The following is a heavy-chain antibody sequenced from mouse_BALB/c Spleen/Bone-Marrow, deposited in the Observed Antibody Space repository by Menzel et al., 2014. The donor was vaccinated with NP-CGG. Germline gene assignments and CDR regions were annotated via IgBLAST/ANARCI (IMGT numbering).Heavy chain of an antibody. CDR1: GYAFXSYW. CDR2: IYPGDGDT. Sequence: VKLVESGAELVRPGSSVKISCKASGYAFXSYWMNWVKQRPGQGLEWIGQIYPGDGDTNYNGKFKGKATLTADKSSSTAYMQLSSLTSEDSAVYFCARTGNLAWFAYWGQGTLVTVSA. J-gene: IGHJ3*01. CDR3: ARTGNLAWFAY. V-gene: IGHV1-80*01. D-gene: IGHD2-1*01.